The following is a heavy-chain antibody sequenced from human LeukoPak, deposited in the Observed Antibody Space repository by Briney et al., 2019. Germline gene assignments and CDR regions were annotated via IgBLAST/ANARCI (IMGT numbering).Heavy chain of an antibody. Sequence: SETLSLTCTVSGGSISSSSYYWGWIRQPPGKGLEWIGSIYYSGSTYYNPSLKSRVTISVDTSKNQFSLKLSSVTAADTAVYYCARVISGGDYIFDYWGQGTLVTVSS. CDR2: IYYSGST. V-gene: IGHV4-39*01. J-gene: IGHJ4*02. CDR3: ARVISGGDYIFDY. D-gene: IGHD4-17*01. CDR1: GGSISSSSYY.